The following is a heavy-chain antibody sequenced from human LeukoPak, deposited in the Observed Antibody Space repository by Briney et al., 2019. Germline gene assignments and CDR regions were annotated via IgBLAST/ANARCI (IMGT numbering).Heavy chain of an antibody. CDR3: ARGYSSSWYRHYYYMDV. Sequence: SETLSLTCTVSGGSISSSSYYWGWIRQPPGKGLEWIGSIYYSGSTNYNPSLKSRVTISVDTSKNQFSLKLSSVTAADTAVYYCARGYSSSWYRHYYYMDVWGKGTTVTISS. CDR1: GGSISSSSYY. CDR2: IYYSGST. D-gene: IGHD6-13*01. J-gene: IGHJ6*03. V-gene: IGHV4-39*07.